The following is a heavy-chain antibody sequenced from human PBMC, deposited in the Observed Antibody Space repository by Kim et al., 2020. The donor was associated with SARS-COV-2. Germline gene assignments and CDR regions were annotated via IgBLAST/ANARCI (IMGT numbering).Heavy chain of an antibody. CDR3: AKVSAVAPGGMDV. CDR1: GFTFSSYG. D-gene: IGHD6-19*01. CDR2: ISYDGSNK. V-gene: IGHV3-30*18. Sequence: GGSLRLSCAASGFTFSSYGMHWVRQAPGKGLEWVALISYDGSNKYYADSVKGRFPISRDNSKNTLYLQMNSLRAEDTAVYYCAKVSAVAPGGMDVWGQGTTVTVSS. J-gene: IGHJ6*02.